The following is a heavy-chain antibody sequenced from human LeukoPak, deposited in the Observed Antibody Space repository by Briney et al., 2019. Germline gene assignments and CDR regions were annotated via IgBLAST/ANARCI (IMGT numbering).Heavy chain of an antibody. V-gene: IGHV4-4*09. CDR2: IYTSGST. CDR1: GGSISSYY. CDR3: TIPPPYSSSSDYYYYYMDV. Sequence: SETLSLTCTVSGGSISSYYWSWIRQPPGKGLEWIGYIYTSGSTNYNPSLKSRVTISVDTSKNQFSLQLSSVTAADTAVYYRTIPPPYSSSSDYYYYYMDVWGKGTTVTVSS. J-gene: IGHJ6*03. D-gene: IGHD6-6*01.